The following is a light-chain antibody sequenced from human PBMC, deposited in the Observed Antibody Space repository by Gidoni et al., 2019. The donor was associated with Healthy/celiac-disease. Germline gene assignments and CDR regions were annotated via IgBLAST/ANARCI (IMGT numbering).Light chain of an antibody. V-gene: IGKV3-11*01. CDR3: QQRSNWLALT. Sequence: EIVLTQSPATLSFAPGERATLSCRASQSVSSSLAWYQQKPGQAPRLLIYDASNRATGIPARFSGSGSGTDFTLTISSLEPEDFAVYYCQQRSNWLALTFGGXTKVEIK. J-gene: IGKJ4*01. CDR2: DAS. CDR1: QSVSSS.